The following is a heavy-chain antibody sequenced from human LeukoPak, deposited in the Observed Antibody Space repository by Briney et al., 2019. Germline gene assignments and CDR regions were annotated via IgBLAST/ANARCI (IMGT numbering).Heavy chain of an antibody. CDR2: IWYDGNNK. D-gene: IGHD2-2*01. J-gene: IGHJ4*02. Sequence: PWGTLRLSCAASGFTFSTYAMHWVRQAPGKGLEWVAVIWYDGNNKYYADSVKGRFTISRDNSKNTLYLQMNSLRVEDTAVYYCAIGSSSVTLPGDWGQGTLVTVSS. V-gene: IGHV3-33*01. CDR3: AIGSSSVTLPGD. CDR1: GFTFSTYA.